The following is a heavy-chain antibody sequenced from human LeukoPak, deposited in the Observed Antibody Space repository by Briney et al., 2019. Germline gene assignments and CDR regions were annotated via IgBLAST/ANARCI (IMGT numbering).Heavy chain of an antibody. V-gene: IGHV3-30*03. Sequence: GRSLRLSCAASGFTFSSYGMNWVRQAPGKGLEWVAVISYDGSNKYYADSVKGRFTISRDNSKNTLYLQMNSLRAEDTAVYYCSTKDYCGGGGCTTSYYYYMDVWGKGTTVTISS. CDR3: STKDYCGGGGCTTSYYYYMDV. CDR2: ISYDGSNK. D-gene: IGHD2-15*01. J-gene: IGHJ6*03. CDR1: GFTFSSYG.